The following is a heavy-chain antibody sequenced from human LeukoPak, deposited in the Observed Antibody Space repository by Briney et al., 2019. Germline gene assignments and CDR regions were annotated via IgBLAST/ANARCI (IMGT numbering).Heavy chain of an antibody. V-gene: IGHV3-7*01. Sequence: GESLRLSCTTSGFNFNNAWMNWVRQAPGKGLEWVAKIKQDGSEIYYVDSVKGRFTLSRDNAKNSLYLQMNSLRAEDTAVYYCARYSGSYEVNYYYYYGMDVWGQGTTVTVSS. J-gene: IGHJ6*02. CDR3: ARYSGSYEVNYYYYYGMDV. D-gene: IGHD1-26*01. CDR1: GFNFNNAW. CDR2: IKQDGSEI.